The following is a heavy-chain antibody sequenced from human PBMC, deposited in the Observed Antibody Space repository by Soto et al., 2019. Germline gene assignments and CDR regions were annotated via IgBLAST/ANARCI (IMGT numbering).Heavy chain of an antibody. CDR1: GDSISGYF. CDR3: ARHSKATGTDY. J-gene: IGHJ4*02. Sequence: QVQLQESGPGLVKPSETLSLTCTVYGDSISGYFWSWIRQPPGKGLEWIGHIYYSGTTNYNPSLKSRVTISRDTSKNQFSLKLSSVTAADTAVYFCARHSKATGTDYWGQGIVVTVSS. CDR2: IYYSGTT. D-gene: IGHD1-1*01. V-gene: IGHV4-59*08.